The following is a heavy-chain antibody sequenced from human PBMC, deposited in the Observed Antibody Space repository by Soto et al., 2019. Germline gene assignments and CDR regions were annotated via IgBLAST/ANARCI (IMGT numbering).Heavy chain of an antibody. D-gene: IGHD3-16*02. CDR1: GFTFSSYA. Sequence: EVQLLESGGGLVQPGGSLRLSCAASGFTFSSYAMSWVRQAPGKGLEWVSAISGSGGSTYYADSVKGRVTISRDNSKNTRYLQMDSLRADDKAVYYCVKVVIQGAGYRPIWYFDLWGRGTLVTVSS. CDR2: ISGSGGST. V-gene: IGHV3-23*01. J-gene: IGHJ2*01. CDR3: VKVVIQGAGYRPIWYFDL.